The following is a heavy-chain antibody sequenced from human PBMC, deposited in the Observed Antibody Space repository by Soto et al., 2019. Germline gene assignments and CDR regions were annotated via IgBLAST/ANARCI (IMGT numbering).Heavy chain of an antibody. CDR2: IKQDGSEK. CDR3: ARERDTMIVARTSRDAFIS. J-gene: IGHJ3*02. Sequence: GGSLRLSCAASGFTFSSYWMSWVRQAPGKGLEWVANIKQDGSEKYYVDSVKGRFTISRDNAKNSLYLQMNSLRAEDTAVYYCARERDTMIVARTSRDAFISGAKGQWSPSPQ. D-gene: IGHD3-22*01. CDR1: GFTFSSYW. V-gene: IGHV3-7*01.